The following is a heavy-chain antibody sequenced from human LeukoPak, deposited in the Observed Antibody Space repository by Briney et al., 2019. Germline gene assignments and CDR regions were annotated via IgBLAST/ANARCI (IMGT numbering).Heavy chain of an antibody. CDR1: GGSISSSNW. Sequence: PSETLSLTCAVSGGSISSSNWWSWVRQPPGKGLEWIGEIYHSGSTNYNPSLKSRVTISVDKSKNQFSLKLSSVTAADTAVYYCARAGSWYTPWFEPWGQGTLVNGSS. CDR3: ARAGSWYTPWFEP. D-gene: IGHD6-13*01. CDR2: IYHSGST. J-gene: IGHJ5*02. V-gene: IGHV4-4*02.